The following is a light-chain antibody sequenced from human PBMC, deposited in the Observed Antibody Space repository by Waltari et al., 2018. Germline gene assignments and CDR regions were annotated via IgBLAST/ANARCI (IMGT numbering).Light chain of an antibody. J-gene: IGLJ2*01. CDR3: NSRDSSGNHHVV. CDR2: GKN. V-gene: IGLV3-19*01. CDR1: SLRSYY. Sequence: SSELTQDPAVSVALGQTVRITCQGDSLRSYYASWYQQKPGQAPVLVIYGKNNRPSWISDRFSGSSSGNTASLTITGAQAEDEADYYCNSRDSSGNHHVVFGGGTKLTVL.